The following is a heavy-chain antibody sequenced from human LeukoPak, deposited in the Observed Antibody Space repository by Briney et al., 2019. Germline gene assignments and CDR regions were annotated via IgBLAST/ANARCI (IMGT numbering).Heavy chain of an antibody. Sequence: SVKVSCKASGGTFSSYAISWVRQAPGQGLEWMGGIIPIFGTANYAQKFQGRVTITADKSTGTAYMELSSLRSEDTAVYYCARSIAVAGIEEGFDYWGQGTLVTVSS. CDR1: GGTFSSYA. V-gene: IGHV1-69*06. CDR2: IIPIFGTA. J-gene: IGHJ4*02. CDR3: ARSIAVAGIEEGFDY. D-gene: IGHD6-19*01.